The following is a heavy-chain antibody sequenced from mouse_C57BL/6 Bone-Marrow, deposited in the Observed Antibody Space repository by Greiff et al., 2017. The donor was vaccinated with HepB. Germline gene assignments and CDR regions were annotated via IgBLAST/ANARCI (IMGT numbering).Heavy chain of an antibody. V-gene: IGHV1-59*01. CDR1: GYTFTSYW. CDR3: ARNGSNYYFDY. Sequence: VQLQQPGAELVRPGTSVKLSCKASGYTFTSYWMHWVKQRPGQGLEWIGVIDPSDSYTNYNQKFKGKATLTVDTSSSTAYMQLSSLTSEDSAVYYCARNGSNYYFDYWGQSTTLTVSS. D-gene: IGHD1-1*01. J-gene: IGHJ2*01. CDR2: IDPSDSYT.